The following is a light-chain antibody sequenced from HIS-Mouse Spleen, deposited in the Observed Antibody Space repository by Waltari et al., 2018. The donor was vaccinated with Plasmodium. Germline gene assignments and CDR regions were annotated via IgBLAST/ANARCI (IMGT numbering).Light chain of an antibody. CDR2: DVS. CDR3: CSYAGSYTFDV. J-gene: IGLJ1*01. Sequence: QSALTQPRPVSGSPGQSVTISCTGTSSAVGGYNYVSWYQQHPGKAPKLMIYDVSKRPSVVPDRFSGSKSGNTASLTISGLQAEDEADYYCCSYAGSYTFDVFGTGTKVTVL. V-gene: IGLV2-11*01. CDR1: SSAVGGYNY.